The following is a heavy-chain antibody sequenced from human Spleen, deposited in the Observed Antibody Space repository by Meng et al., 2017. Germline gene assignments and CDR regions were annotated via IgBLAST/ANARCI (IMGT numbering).Heavy chain of an antibody. V-gene: IGHV7-4-1*02. D-gene: IGHD6-13*01. J-gene: IGHJ5*02. CDR1: GYTFISYA. CDR3: ARYRSSSWFDH. CDR2: INTYTGSP. Sequence: QVQPVHTGFGCRKPGASVPVSCKGSGYTFISYAMTWVRQAPGQGLEWMGRINTYTGSPTYAQGFTGRFVFSLDTSISTAYLQISGLRAEDTAVYYCARYRSSSWFDHWGQGSLVTVSS.